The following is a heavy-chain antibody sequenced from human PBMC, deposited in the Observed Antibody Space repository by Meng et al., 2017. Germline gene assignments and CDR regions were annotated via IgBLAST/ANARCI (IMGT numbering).Heavy chain of an antibody. Sequence: EVQLVESGGGLVQPGGSLRLSCAASRFTFNNYWMHWVRQVPGKGLVWVSRISGDGSITNYADSVKGRFTISRDNAKNTLYLQMNSLRPEDTAVYYCLDEAPRSDYWGQGSLVTVSS. CDR2: ISGDGSIT. CDR3: LDEAPRSDY. D-gene: IGHD1-1*01. CDR1: RFTFNNYW. J-gene: IGHJ4*02. V-gene: IGHV3-74*01.